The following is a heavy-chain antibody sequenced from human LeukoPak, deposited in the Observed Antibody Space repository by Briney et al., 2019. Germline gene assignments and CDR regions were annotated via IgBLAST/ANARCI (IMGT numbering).Heavy chain of an antibody. Sequence: PSEALSLTCTVSGGSVSGASVGRGAHFWNWIRQAPGKGLEWIGYIYQSGSTYFNPSLKSRVTISVDRSKNQFSLKLSSVTAADTAVYYCARAAIFKAPFDYWGQGTLVTVSS. J-gene: IGHJ4*02. CDR1: GGSVSGASVGRGAHF. CDR3: ARAAIFKAPFDY. CDR2: IYQSGST. V-gene: IGHV4-30-2*01. D-gene: IGHD3-3*01.